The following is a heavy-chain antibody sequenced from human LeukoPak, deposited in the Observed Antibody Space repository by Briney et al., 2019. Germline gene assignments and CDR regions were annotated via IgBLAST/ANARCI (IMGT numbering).Heavy chain of an antibody. J-gene: IGHJ4*02. CDR1: GGSFSGYY. V-gene: IGHV4-34*01. CDR2: INHSGST. Sequence: SETLSLTCAVYGGSFSGYYWSLIRQPPRKGLEWIGEINHSGSTNYNPSLKSRVTISVDTSKNQFSLKLSSVTAADTAVYYCARERVKQLVRGRYYFDYWGQGTLVTVSS. CDR3: ARERVKQLVRGRYYFDY. D-gene: IGHD6-6*01.